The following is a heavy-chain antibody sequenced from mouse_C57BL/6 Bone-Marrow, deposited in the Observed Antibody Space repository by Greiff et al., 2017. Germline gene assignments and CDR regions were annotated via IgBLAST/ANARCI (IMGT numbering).Heavy chain of an antibody. CDR2: IYPRSGNT. V-gene: IGHV1-81*01. CDR3: ARYDGYWYFDV. Sequence: QVQLKQSGAELARPGASVKLSCKASGYTFTSYGISWVKQRTGQGLEWIGEIYPRSGNTYYNEKFKGKATLTADKSSSTAYMELRSLTSEDSAVYFCARYDGYWYFDVWGTGTTVTVSS. J-gene: IGHJ1*03. D-gene: IGHD2-3*01. CDR1: GYTFTSYG.